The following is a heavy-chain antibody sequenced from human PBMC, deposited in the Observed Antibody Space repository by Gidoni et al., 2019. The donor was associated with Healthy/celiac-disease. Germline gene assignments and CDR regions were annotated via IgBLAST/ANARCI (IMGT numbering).Heavy chain of an antibody. Sequence: QVQLVQSGAEVKKPGASVKVSCKASGYTFTSYDINWVRQATGQGLEWMGWMNPNSGNTGYAQKFQGRVTMTRNTSISTAYMELSSLRSEDTAVYYCEASPRNHYGMDVWGQGTTVTVSS. CDR1: GYTFTSYD. J-gene: IGHJ6*02. V-gene: IGHV1-8*01. CDR3: EASPRNHYGMDV. CDR2: MNPNSGNT.